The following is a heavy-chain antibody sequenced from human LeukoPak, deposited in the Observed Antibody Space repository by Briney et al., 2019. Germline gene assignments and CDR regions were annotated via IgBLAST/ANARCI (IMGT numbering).Heavy chain of an antibody. CDR1: GGTFSSYA. Sequence: RASVKVSCKASGGTFSSYAISWVRQAPGQGLEWMGGIIPIFGTANYAQKFQGRVTITADESTSTAYMEPSSLRSEDTAVYYCAKWFGTSYYYGMDVWGQGTTVTVSS. CDR2: IIPIFGTA. V-gene: IGHV1-69*13. J-gene: IGHJ6*02. CDR3: AKWFGTSYYYGMDV. D-gene: IGHD3-10*01.